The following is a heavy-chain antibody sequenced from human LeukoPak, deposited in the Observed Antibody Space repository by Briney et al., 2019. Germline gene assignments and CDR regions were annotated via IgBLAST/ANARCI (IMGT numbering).Heavy chain of an antibody. V-gene: IGHV4-59*08. CDR2: IHNGGST. CDR1: GDSISVNM. CDR3: ARHLNRSYFDAVYFQD. D-gene: IGHD1-26*01. Sequence: KPSETLSLTSTEPGDSISVNMSCWVRQPPGKGLEWIGYIHNGGSTNHDPSLRSRVTMSVDTSKNQLSLQLFSVTAADTAVYYCARHLNRSYFDAVYFQDWGQGTLVTVSS. J-gene: IGHJ1*01.